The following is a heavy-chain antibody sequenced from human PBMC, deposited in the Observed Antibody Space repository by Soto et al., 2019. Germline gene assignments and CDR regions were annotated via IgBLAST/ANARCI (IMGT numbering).Heavy chain of an antibody. Sequence: ASVKVSCKASGYTFTSYGISWARQAPGQGLEWMGWISAYNGNTNYAQKLQGRVTMTTDTSTSTAYMELRSLRSDDTAVYYCARDLGGAVAGTISFDYWGQGTLVTVSS. CDR3: ARDLGGAVAGTISFDY. CDR1: GYTFTSYG. D-gene: IGHD6-19*01. J-gene: IGHJ4*02. V-gene: IGHV1-18*04. CDR2: ISAYNGNT.